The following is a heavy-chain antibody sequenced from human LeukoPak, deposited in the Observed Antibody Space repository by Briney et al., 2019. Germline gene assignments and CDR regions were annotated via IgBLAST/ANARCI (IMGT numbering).Heavy chain of an antibody. Sequence: PGRSLRLSCAASGFTVSSNYMSWVRQAPGKGLEWVSVIYSVGTTYYADSVKGRFTISRDSSKNTVYLQMNSLRVEDTAVYYCARTIAAAFDYWGQGTLVTVSS. D-gene: IGHD6-13*01. CDR2: IYSVGTT. V-gene: IGHV3-66*02. CDR3: ARTIAAAFDY. J-gene: IGHJ4*02. CDR1: GFTVSSNY.